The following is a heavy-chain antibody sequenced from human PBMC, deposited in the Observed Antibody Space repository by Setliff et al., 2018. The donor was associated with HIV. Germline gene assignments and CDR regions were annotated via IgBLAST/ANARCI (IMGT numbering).Heavy chain of an antibody. D-gene: IGHD3-3*01. V-gene: IGHV4-38-2*01. Sequence: SSETLSLTCAVSGYSITSVYYWGWIRQPPGKGLEWIGSIYHNGSTYYNPSLKIRVSILVDISKNQFSLKLSSVTAADTAVYYCARLHIRFRSQDWAAVDVWGQGTTVTVSS. CDR3: ARLHIRFRSQDWAAVDV. J-gene: IGHJ6*02. CDR1: GYSITSVYY. CDR2: IYHNGST.